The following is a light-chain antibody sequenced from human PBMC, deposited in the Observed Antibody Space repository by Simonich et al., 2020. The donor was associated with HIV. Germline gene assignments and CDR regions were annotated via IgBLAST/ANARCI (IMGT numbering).Light chain of an antibody. V-gene: IGLV2-14*03. CDR3: SSYTSSSTVV. CDR2: DVS. CDR1: SSDIGGYND. J-gene: IGLJ3*02. Sequence: QSALTQPASVSGSPGQSITISCTGTSSDIGGYNDVSWYQQYPGKAPKLMIYDVSKRPSGVCNGVGGARSGNTASLSVCGLRAEDEAGDDGSSYTSSSTVVFGGETKLTVL.